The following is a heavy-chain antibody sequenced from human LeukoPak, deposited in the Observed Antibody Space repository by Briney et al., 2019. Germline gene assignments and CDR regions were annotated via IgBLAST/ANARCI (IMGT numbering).Heavy chain of an antibody. D-gene: IGHD2-2*01. CDR3: ARAEGCSSTSCPPDYYYYMDA. V-gene: IGHV3-48*01. Sequence: GGSLRLSCAASGFTFSSYSMNWVRQAPGKGLEWASYISSSSSTIYYADSVKGRFTISRDNAKNSLYLQMNSLRAEDTAVYYCARAEGCSSTSCPPDYYYYMDAWGKGTTVTVSS. CDR1: GFTFSSYS. CDR2: ISSSSSTI. J-gene: IGHJ6*03.